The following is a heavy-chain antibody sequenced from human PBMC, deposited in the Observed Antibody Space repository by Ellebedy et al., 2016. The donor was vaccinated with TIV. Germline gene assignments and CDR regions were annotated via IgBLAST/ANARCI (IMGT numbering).Heavy chain of an antibody. D-gene: IGHD6-13*01. CDR2: INPNSGGT. CDR3: AREKTAAGTVDY. Sequence: ASVKVSXKASGYTFTGYYMHWVRQAPGQGLEWMGWINPNSGGTNYAQKFQGRVTMTRDTSISTAYMELSRLRSDDTAVYYCAREKTAAGTVDYWGQGTLVTVSS. V-gene: IGHV1-2*02. J-gene: IGHJ4*02. CDR1: GYTFTGYY.